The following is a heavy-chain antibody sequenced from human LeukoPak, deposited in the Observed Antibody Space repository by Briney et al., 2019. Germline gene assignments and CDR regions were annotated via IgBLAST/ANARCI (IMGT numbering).Heavy chain of an antibody. CDR3: AKGKQGTYDY. V-gene: IGHV3-23*01. CDR2: TTGSGDGT. Sequence: GGSLRLSCAASGFPFSSFAMTWVRQAPGKGLEWVSSTTGSGDGTYFADSVKGRFTLSRDNSKNTLYLQMNSLRAEDTAIYYCAKGKQGTYDYWGQGTLVTVSS. J-gene: IGHJ4*02. D-gene: IGHD7-27*01. CDR1: GFPFSSFA.